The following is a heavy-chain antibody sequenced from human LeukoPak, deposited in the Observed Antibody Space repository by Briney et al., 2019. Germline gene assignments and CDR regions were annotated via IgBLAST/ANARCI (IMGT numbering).Heavy chain of an antibody. CDR1: GFSFSTYD. Sequence: GGSLRLSCVASGFSFSTYDMRWVRQAPGKGLEWVSGITANTRGSITYYADSVKGRFTISRDSSKDTLYLRMNSLRAEDTAVYFCARGGYFSFDYWGQGTLVTVSS. CDR2: ITANTRGSIT. J-gene: IGHJ4*02. CDR3: ARGGYFSFDY. V-gene: IGHV3-23*01. D-gene: IGHD2/OR15-2a*01.